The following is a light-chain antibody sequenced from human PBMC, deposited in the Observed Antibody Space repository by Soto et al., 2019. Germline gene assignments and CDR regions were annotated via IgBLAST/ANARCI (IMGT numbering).Light chain of an antibody. Sequence: EVVMTLSAATLSVTQGERATLSCRASQSVTSNYLAWYQQKPGQAPRLLIYGISNRATGVPDRFSGSGSGTDFTLTISRLEPEDFAVYYCQQYTDWPLTFGQGAKV. CDR2: GIS. J-gene: IGKJ1*01. CDR3: QQYTDWPLT. CDR1: QSVTSNY. V-gene: IGKV3-20*01.